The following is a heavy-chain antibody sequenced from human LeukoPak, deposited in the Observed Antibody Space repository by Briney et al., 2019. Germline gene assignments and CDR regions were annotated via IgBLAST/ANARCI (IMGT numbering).Heavy chain of an antibody. CDR2: IYTSGST. CDR1: GGSISSYY. V-gene: IGHV4-4*07. J-gene: IGHJ4*02. D-gene: IGHD3-9*01. CDR3: ARDRSRYDILTGYASLDY. Sequence: SETLSLTCTVSGGSISSYYWSWIRQPAGKGLEWIGRIYTSGSTNYNPSLKSRVTMSVDTSKNQFSLKLSSVTAADTAVYYCARDRSRYDILTGYASLDYWGQGPWSPSPQ.